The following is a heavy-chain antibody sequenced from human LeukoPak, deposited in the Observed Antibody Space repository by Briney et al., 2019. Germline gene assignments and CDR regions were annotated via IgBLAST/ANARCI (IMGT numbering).Heavy chain of an antibody. CDR2: IYHSGST. Sequence: PSETLSLTCTVSGYSISSGYYWGWIRQPPGKGLEWIGSIYHSGSTYYNPSLKSRVTISVDTSKNQFSLKLSSVTAADTAVYYCARATLHIYWYFDLWGRGTLVTVSS. CDR3: ARATLHIYWYFDL. CDR1: GYSISSGYY. J-gene: IGHJ2*01. V-gene: IGHV4-38-2*02.